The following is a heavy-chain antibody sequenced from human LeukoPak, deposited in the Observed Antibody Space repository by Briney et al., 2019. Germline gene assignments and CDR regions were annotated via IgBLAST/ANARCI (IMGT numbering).Heavy chain of an antibody. J-gene: IGHJ3*02. V-gene: IGHV1-69*05. CDR3: ARDRDWRYCCSTSCRSDAFYI. CDR2: IIPIFGTA. CDR1: GGTFSSYA. Sequence: ASVKVSCKASGGTFSSYAISWVRQAPGQGLEWMGGIIPIFGTANYAQKFQGRVTITTDESTSTAYMELSSLRSEDTAVYYCARDRDWRYCCSTSCRSDAFYIWGQGTMVTVSS. D-gene: IGHD2-2*01.